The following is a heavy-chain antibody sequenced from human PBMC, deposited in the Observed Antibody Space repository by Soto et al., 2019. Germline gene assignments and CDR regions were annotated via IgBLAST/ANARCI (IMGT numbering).Heavy chain of an antibody. V-gene: IGHV4-39*01. D-gene: IGHD3-10*01. CDR2: IYYSGNT. CDR1: GGSISSSSSY. Sequence: QLQLQESGPGLVKPSETLSLTCTVSGGSISSSSSYWGWIRQPPGKGLEWIGSIYYSGNTYYNPSLLSRVTMSVDTSKKQFSLRLKSVTAADTAVYYCARGLYYYGAGSLPDSWGQGTLVTVSS. J-gene: IGHJ4*02. CDR3: ARGLYYYGAGSLPDS.